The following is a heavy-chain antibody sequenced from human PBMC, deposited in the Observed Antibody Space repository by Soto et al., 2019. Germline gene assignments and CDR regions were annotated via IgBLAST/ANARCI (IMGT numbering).Heavy chain of an antibody. D-gene: IGHD1-1*01. Sequence: PGESLKISCKGSGYSFISYWIGWVRQMPGKGLEWMGIIYPGDSDTRYSPSFQGRVTITRDTSASTAYMELSSLRSEDTAVYYCARELASYGMDVWGQGTTVTVSS. CDR2: IYPGDSDT. CDR1: GYSFISYW. J-gene: IGHJ6*02. CDR3: ARELASYGMDV. V-gene: IGHV5-51*03.